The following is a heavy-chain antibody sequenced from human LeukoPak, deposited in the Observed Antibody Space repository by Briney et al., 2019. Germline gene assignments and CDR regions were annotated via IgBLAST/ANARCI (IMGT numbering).Heavy chain of an antibody. V-gene: IGHV3-33*01. D-gene: IGHD3-16*01. CDR2: IWYDGSNK. CDR3: AREEAPVEGDDAFDF. J-gene: IGHJ3*01. Sequence: GGSLRLSCAASGFTFSNYGMHWVRQAPGKGLEWVAVIWYDGSNKYYVDSGKGRFTISRDNAKNTLYLQMNSLRVEDTAIYYCAREEAPVEGDDAFDFWGQGTLVTVSS. CDR1: GFTFSNYG.